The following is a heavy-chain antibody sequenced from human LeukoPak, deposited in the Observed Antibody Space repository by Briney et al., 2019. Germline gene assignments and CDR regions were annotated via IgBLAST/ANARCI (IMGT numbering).Heavy chain of an antibody. CDR3: ARYLLGFGEFDY. D-gene: IGHD3-10*01. V-gene: IGHV3-66*01. Sequence: GGSLRLSCAASGVTVSSNYMSWVRQAPGKGLEWVSVIYSGGVTYYADSVKGRIIISRDNSKNTLYLQINSLRGEDTAVYYCARYLLGFGEFDYWGQGALVTVSS. CDR1: GVTVSSNY. J-gene: IGHJ4*02. CDR2: IYSGGVT.